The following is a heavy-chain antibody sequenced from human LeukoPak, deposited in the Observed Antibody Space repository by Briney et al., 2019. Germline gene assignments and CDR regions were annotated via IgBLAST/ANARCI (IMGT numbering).Heavy chain of an antibody. CDR1: GDSISSGGYY. V-gene: IGHV4-31*03. CDR3: ARGRIGTGYYFDY. D-gene: IGHD6-13*01. J-gene: IGHJ4*02. CDR2: IYYSGST. Sequence: SETLSLTCSVSGDSISSGGYYWSWIRQHPGKGLEWIGNIYYSGSTYDNPSLKSRLTISVDTSKNQFSLKLSSVTAADTAVYYCARGRIGTGYYFDYWGQGTRVTVSS.